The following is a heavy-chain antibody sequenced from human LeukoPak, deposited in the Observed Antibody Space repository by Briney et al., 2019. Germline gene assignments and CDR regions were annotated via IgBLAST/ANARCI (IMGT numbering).Heavy chain of an antibody. CDR2: INPSGGST. V-gene: IGHV1-46*01. CDR3: ARDKSASAATPMNYYYGMDV. Sequence: GASVKVSCKASGYTFTSYYMHWVRQAPGQGLEWMGIINPSGGSTSYAQKFQGRVTVTRDTSTSTVYMELSSLRSEDTAVYYCARDKSASAATPMNYYYGMDVWGQGTTVTVSS. J-gene: IGHJ6*02. CDR1: GYTFTSYY. D-gene: IGHD2-15*01.